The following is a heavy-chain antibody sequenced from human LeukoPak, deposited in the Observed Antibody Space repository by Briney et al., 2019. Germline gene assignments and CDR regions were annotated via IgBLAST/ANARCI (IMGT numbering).Heavy chain of an antibody. Sequence: SETLSLTCTVSGGSISSGGYYWNWIRQHPGKGLEWIGYIYYSGSTYYNPSLKSRVTISVDTSKNQFSLKLNSVTAADTAVYYCARGTGTTGEYYWGQGTLVTVSS. CDR3: ARGTGTTGEYY. CDR1: GGSISSGGYY. CDR2: IYYSGST. J-gene: IGHJ4*02. V-gene: IGHV4-31*03. D-gene: IGHD1-7*01.